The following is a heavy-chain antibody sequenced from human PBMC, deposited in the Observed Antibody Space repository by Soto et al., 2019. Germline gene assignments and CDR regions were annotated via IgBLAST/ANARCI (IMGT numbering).Heavy chain of an antibody. CDR1: GFTFSSYA. CDR2: ISYDGSNK. Sequence: QVQLVESGGGVVQPGRSLRLSCAASGFTFSSYAMHWVRQAPGKGLEWVAVISYDGSNKYYADSVKGRFTISRDNSKNTLYLQMNSLRAEDTAVYYCARDGKAVGAIMGGRYYGMDVWGQGTTVTVSS. D-gene: IGHD1-26*01. CDR3: ARDGKAVGAIMGGRYYGMDV. J-gene: IGHJ6*02. V-gene: IGHV3-30-3*01.